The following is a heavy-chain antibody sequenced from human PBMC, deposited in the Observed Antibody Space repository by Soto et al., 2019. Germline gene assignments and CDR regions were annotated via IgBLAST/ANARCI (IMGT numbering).Heavy chain of an antibody. D-gene: IGHD6-13*01. V-gene: IGHV3-23*01. CDR3: ARGGRDGSSPLGY. CDR2: ISASSDST. CDR1: GFTFSTYA. Sequence: EVQLLESGGGLVQPGGSLRLSCAASGFTFSTYAMSWVRQVPGKGLEWVSGISASSDSTYHADSVKGRFTISRDNSKNTLYMQRNSLRAEDTAIYFCARGGRDGSSPLGYWGQGTLVTVSS. J-gene: IGHJ4*02.